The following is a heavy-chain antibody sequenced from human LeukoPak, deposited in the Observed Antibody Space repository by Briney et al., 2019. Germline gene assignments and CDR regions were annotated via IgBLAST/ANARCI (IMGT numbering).Heavy chain of an antibody. CDR2: INHSGST. CDR3: ARGGEVVGASWYFDY. CDR1: GGSFSGYY. Sequence: SETLSLTCAVYGGSFSGYYWSWIRQPPGKGLEWIGEINHSGSTNYNPSLKSRVTISVDTSKNQFSLKLSSVTAADTAVYYCARGGEVVGASWYFDYWGQGTLVTVSS. J-gene: IGHJ4*02. V-gene: IGHV4-34*01. D-gene: IGHD1-26*01.